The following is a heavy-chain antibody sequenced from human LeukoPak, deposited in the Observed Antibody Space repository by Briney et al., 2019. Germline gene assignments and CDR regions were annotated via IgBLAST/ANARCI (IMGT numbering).Heavy chain of an antibody. CDR2: IYYSGST. V-gene: IGHV4-59*08. Sequence: SETLSLTCTVSGGSIRSYYWSWIRQPPGKGLEWIGYIYYSGSTNYNPSLKSRVTISVDTSKNQFSLKMSSVTAADTAVYYCARHGYLAGNWFDPWGQGTLVTVSS. D-gene: IGHD5-12*01. CDR3: ARHGYLAGNWFDP. CDR1: GGSIRSYY. J-gene: IGHJ5*02.